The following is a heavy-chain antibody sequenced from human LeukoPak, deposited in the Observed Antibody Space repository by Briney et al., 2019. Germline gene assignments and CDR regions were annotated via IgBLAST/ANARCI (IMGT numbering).Heavy chain of an antibody. V-gene: IGHV4-61*01. CDR1: GGSVSSGSYY. Sequence: PSETLSLTCTVSGGSVSSGSYYWSWIRQPPGKGLEWIGYIYYSGSTNYNPSLKSRVTISVDTSKNQFSLKLSSVTAADTAAYYCARISSWYHEVSGMDVWGQGTTVTVSS. J-gene: IGHJ6*02. CDR3: ARISSWYHEVSGMDV. D-gene: IGHD6-13*01. CDR2: IYYSGST.